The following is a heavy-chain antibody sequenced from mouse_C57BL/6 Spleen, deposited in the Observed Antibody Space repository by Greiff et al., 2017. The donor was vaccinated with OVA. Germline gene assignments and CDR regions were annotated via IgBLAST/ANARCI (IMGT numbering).Heavy chain of an antibody. CDR1: GYTFTSYW. CDR2: IHPNSGST. V-gene: IGHV1-64*01. D-gene: IGHD4-1*01. J-gene: IGHJ3*01. CDR3: TKMKPPGTGRAY. Sequence: QVQLQQPGAELVKPGASVKLSCKASGYTFTSYWMHWVKQRPGQGLEWIGMIHPNSGSTNYNEKFKSKATLTVDKSSSTAYMQLSSLTSEDSAVYDSTKMKPPGTGRAYWGQGTLVTVSA.